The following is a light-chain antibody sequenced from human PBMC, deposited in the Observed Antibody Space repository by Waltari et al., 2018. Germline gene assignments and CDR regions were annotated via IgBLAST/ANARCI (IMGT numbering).Light chain of an antibody. CDR2: GAS. V-gene: IGKV3-15*01. CDR3: QQYNNWPLA. CDR1: QSVSSN. Sequence: EIVMTQSPATLSVSPGERATLSCRASQSVSSNLAWYQQQKPGQAPRLLIYGASTRATDIPARFSGSGSGTEFTLTISSLQSEDVAVYFCQQYNNWPLAFGGGTKVEI. J-gene: IGKJ4*01.